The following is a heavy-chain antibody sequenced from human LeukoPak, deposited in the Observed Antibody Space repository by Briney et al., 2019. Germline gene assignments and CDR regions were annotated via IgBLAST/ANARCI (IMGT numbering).Heavy chain of an antibody. CDR2: IYYSGNT. Sequence: SETLSLTCTVFSGSISSTNYYWGWIRQPPGKGLEWIGNIYYSGNTFYNPSLRSRVTIFVDSSNNQFSLKLSSVTAADTAVYYCARDTRSWYDSSGYFDYWGQGTLVTVSS. CDR3: ARDTRSWYDSSGYFDY. CDR1: SGSISSTNYY. V-gene: IGHV4-39*02. J-gene: IGHJ4*02. D-gene: IGHD3-22*01.